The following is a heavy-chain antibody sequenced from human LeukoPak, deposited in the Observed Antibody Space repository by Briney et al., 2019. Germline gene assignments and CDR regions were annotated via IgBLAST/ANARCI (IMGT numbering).Heavy chain of an antibody. CDR3: ARAPPTYYDILTGHSEDDY. CDR1: GYTFTGYY. CDR2: INPNRGGT. J-gene: IGHJ4*02. D-gene: IGHD3-9*01. Sequence: GASVKVSCKASGYTFTGYYMHWVRQAPGQGLEWMGWINPNRGGTNYAQKFQGRVTMTRDTSISTAYMELSRLRSDDTAVYYCARAPPTYYDILTGHSEDDYWGQGTLVTVSS. V-gene: IGHV1-2*02.